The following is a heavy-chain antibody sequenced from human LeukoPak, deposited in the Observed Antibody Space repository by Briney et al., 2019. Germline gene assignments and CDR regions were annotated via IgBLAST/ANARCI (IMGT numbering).Heavy chain of an antibody. V-gene: IGHV3-21*01. Sequence: PGGSLRLSCAASGFTFSSYSMNWVRQAPGKGLEWVSSISSSSSYIYYADSVKGRFTISRDNAKNSLYLQMNSLRAEDTAVYYCARGSYESTNWFDPWGQGTLVTVSS. CDR2: ISSSSSYI. CDR3: ARGSYESTNWFDP. CDR1: GFTFSSYS. D-gene: IGHD3-22*01. J-gene: IGHJ5*02.